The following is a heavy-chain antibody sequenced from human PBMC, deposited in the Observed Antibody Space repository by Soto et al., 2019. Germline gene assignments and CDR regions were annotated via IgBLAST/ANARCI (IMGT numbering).Heavy chain of an antibody. CDR2: IYFSGTV. J-gene: IGHJ6*02. V-gene: IGHV4-59*01. CDR3: ARARGGPTRHDNYYGVSV. D-gene: IGHD3-16*01. Sequence: QVQLQESGPGLVKPSETLSLTCTVSGGSMGSFYWNWIRQPPGKGLEWIGYIYFSGTVSYNPSLKCRLPMSVDKSKIPFYLKLTSVTAADTAVYYCARARGGPTRHDNYYGVSVWGQGTRVTVSS. CDR1: GGSMGSFY.